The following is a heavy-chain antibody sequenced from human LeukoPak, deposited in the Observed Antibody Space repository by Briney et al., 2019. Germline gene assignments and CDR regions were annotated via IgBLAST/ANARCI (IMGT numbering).Heavy chain of an antibody. D-gene: IGHD3-22*01. J-gene: IGHJ3*02. CDR2: ISYDGSNK. Sequence: GGSLRLSCAASGFTFSSYGMHWVRQAPGKGLEWVALISYDGSNKYYADSVKGRFTISRDNSKNTLYLQMNSLRAEDTAVYYCARYYDSSGRTPGGLDIWGQGTMVTVSS. CDR3: ARYYDSSGRTPGGLDI. V-gene: IGHV3-30*03. CDR1: GFTFSSYG.